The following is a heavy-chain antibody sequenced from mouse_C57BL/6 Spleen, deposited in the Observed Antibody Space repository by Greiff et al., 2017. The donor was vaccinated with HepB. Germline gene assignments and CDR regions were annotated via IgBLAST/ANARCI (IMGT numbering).Heavy chain of an antibody. CDR1: GFTFSSYT. CDR3: ARPDGYLFAY. CDR2: ISGGGGNT. D-gene: IGHD2-3*01. Sequence: EVKLMESGGGLVKPGGSLKLSCAASGFTFSSYTMSWVRQTPEKRLEWVATISGGGGNTYYPDSVKGRFTISRDNAKNTLYLQMSSLRSEDTALYYCARPDGYLFAYWGQGTLVTVSA. V-gene: IGHV5-9*01. J-gene: IGHJ3*01.